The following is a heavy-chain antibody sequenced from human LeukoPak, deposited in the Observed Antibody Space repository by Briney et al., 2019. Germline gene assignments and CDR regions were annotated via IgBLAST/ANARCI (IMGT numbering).Heavy chain of an antibody. CDR1: GFIFSDYS. CDR3: ARDFSALHTFDI. J-gene: IGHJ3*02. CDR2: ISYDGGNK. D-gene: IGHD6-19*01. V-gene: IGHV3-30-3*01. Sequence: GRSLRLSCEASGFIFSDYSMHWVRQAPGKGLEWVAVISYDGGNKYYADSVKGRFTITRDNSKNTFYLQMNSLRTEDTAVYFCARDFSALHTFDIWGQGTMVTVSA.